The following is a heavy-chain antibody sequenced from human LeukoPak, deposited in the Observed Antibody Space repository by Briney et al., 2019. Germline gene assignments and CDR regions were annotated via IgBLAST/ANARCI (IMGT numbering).Heavy chain of an antibody. D-gene: IGHD3-9*01. J-gene: IGHJ6*03. V-gene: IGHV4-34*01. CDR3: ARLSPYFDWLSPPYYYYYMDV. Sequence: SETLSLTCAVYGGSFSGYYWSWISQPPGKGMEWIGEINHSGSTNYNPSLKSRATISVDTSKNQFSLKLSSVTAADTAVYYCARLSPYFDWLSPPYYYYYMDVWGKGTTVTISS. CDR2: INHSGST. CDR1: GGSFSGYY.